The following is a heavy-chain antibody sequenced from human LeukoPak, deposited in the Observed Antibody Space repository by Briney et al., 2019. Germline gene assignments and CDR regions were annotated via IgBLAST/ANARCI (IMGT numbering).Heavy chain of an antibody. V-gene: IGHV4-4*07. Sequence: SETLSLTCTVSSGSINSYYWGWVRQPAGRGLEWIGRIYTTGNTHYNPSLKSRLTMSIDTSRGQFSLNLTSVTAADTAIYYCARHGYTASHYFLDYWSQGTLVTVSS. CDR3: ARHGYTASHYFLDY. CDR2: IYTTGNT. J-gene: IGHJ4*02. CDR1: SGSINSYY. D-gene: IGHD3-16*01.